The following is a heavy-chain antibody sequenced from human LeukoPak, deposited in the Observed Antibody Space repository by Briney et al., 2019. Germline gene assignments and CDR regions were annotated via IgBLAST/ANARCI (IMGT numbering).Heavy chain of an antibody. J-gene: IGHJ6*03. CDR2: IYYSGST. CDR1: GFTFNSYW. Sequence: KPGGSLRLSCVASGFTFNSYWMSWIRQPPGKGLEWIGYIYYSGSTNYNPSLKSRVTISVDTSKNQFSLKLSSVTAADTAVYYCARENYYYYMDVWGKGTTVTVSS. V-gene: IGHV4-59*01. CDR3: ARENYYYYMDV.